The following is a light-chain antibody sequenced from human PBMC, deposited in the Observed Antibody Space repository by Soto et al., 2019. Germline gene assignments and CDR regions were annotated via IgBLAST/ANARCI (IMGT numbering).Light chain of an antibody. CDR3: QQYDSYWT. J-gene: IGKJ1*01. Sequence: PMSPSPSSLSAPLGDQPTISFRASQNIRNWLAWYQQKPGKAPKLLIYDVSSLESGVPPRFSGSGSGTDFTLTISGLQPDDFATYYCQQYDSYWTCGQGTKGDIK. CDR2: DVS. CDR1: QNIRNW. V-gene: IGKV1-5*01.